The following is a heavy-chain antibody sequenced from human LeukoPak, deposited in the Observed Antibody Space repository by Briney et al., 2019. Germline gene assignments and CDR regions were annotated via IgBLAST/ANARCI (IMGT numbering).Heavy chain of an antibody. CDR1: GYRFTTYW. CDR2: IYPGDSDT. D-gene: IGHD3-22*01. J-gene: IGHJ5*02. CDR3: ARLSYYYDSRGYNVPNWFDP. Sequence: GESLKISCKASGYRFTTYWIGWVRQMPGRGLEWMGIIYPGDSDTRYRPSFQGQVTISADKSISTAYLQWSSLKASDTAMYYCARLSYYYDSRGYNVPNWFDPWGQGTLVTVSS. V-gene: IGHV5-51*01.